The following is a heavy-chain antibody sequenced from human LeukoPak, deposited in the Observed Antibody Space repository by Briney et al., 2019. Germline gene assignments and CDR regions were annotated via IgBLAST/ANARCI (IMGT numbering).Heavy chain of an antibody. Sequence: ASVKVSCKASGYTFTSYYMHWVRQAPGQGLEWMGIINPSGGSTSYAQKFQGRVTMTRDMSTSTVYMELSSLRSEDTAVYYCARSEGARVYFDYWGQGTLVTVSS. CDR3: ARSEGARVYFDY. CDR1: GYTFTSYY. V-gene: IGHV1-46*01. CDR2: INPSGGST. J-gene: IGHJ4*02. D-gene: IGHD1-26*01.